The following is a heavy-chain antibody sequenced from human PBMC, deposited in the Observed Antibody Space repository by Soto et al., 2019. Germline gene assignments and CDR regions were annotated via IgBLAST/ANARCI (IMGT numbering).Heavy chain of an antibody. CDR1: GYTFTGYY. CDR2: INPNNGDT. V-gene: IGHV1-2*02. J-gene: IGHJ4*02. Sequence: ASVKVSCKASGYTFTGYYIHWVRQAPGQGPEWMGWINPNNGDTNYAQKFQGRVSMTRDTSTNTAYMELRSLRFDDTAVYYCARHSGYDYVFDYWGQGTLVTVSS. CDR3: ARHSGYDYVFDY. D-gene: IGHD5-12*01.